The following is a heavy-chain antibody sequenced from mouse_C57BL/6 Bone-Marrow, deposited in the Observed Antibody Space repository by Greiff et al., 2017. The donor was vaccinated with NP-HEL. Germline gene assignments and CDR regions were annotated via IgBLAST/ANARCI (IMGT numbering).Heavy chain of an antibody. CDR1: GYTFTDYY. V-gene: IGHV1-19*01. D-gene: IGHD3-2*02. J-gene: IGHJ2*01. CDR3: ARRRDSSGSYYFDY. CDR2: INPYNGGT. Sequence: EVQLQESGPVLVKPGASVKMSCKASGYTFTDYYMNWVKQSHGKSLEWIGVINPYNGGTSYNQKFKGKATLTVDKSSSTAYMELNSLTSEDSAVYYCARRRDSSGSYYFDYWGQGTTLTVSS.